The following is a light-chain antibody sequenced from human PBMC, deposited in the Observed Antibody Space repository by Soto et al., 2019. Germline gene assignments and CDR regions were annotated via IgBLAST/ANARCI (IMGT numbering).Light chain of an antibody. CDR1: HDISTF. Sequence: DVELTQTPSLLSAARGDIVTITCGASHDISTFLAWYQQKPGKAPKLLIYEASTLQSGVPSRFSGSGSGTEFTLTISSLQPDDFATYYCQQYETFSGTFAPGAKAAIK. J-gene: IGKJ1*01. CDR3: QQYETFSGT. V-gene: IGKV1-9*01. CDR2: EAS.